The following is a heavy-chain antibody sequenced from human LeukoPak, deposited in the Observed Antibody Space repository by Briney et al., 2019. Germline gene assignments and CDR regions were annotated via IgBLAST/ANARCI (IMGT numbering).Heavy chain of an antibody. Sequence: GGSLRLSCAASGFTFDDYAMHWVRQAPGKGLEWVSVIYSGGSTYYADSVKGRFTISRDNSKSTLYLQMNSLRAEDTAVYYCAKDRATMIELDYWGQGTLVTVSS. D-gene: IGHD3-22*01. CDR1: GFTFDDYA. CDR2: IYSGGST. V-gene: IGHV3-23*03. CDR3: AKDRATMIELDY. J-gene: IGHJ4*02.